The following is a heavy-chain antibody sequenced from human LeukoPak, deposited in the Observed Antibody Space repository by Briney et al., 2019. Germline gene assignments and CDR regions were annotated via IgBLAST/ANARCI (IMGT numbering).Heavy chain of an antibody. V-gene: IGHV3-11*01. Sequence: GGSLRLSCAVSGFTFTDTYMTWIRQAPGKGLESLSYISPSGTDISYADSVKGRFTISRDNAKNSLYLQMNSLRAEDTAVYYCARGTYSAYDLGSYMDVWGKGTTVTVSS. J-gene: IGHJ6*03. D-gene: IGHD5-12*01. CDR2: ISPSGTDI. CDR1: GFTFTDTY. CDR3: ARGTYSAYDLGSYMDV.